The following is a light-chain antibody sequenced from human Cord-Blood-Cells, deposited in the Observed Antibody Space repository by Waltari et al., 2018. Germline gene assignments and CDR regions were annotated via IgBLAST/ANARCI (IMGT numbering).Light chain of an antibody. CDR3: QQYGSLP. J-gene: IGKJ2*01. Sequence: EIVLTQSPGTLSLSPGERATLSCRASQSVSSSYLAWYQQKPGQAPRSLIYGASSRATGIPDRFSGSGSGTDFTLTISRLEPEDFAVYYCQQYGSLPFGQGTKLEIK. V-gene: IGKV3-20*01. CDR1: QSVSSSY. CDR2: GAS.